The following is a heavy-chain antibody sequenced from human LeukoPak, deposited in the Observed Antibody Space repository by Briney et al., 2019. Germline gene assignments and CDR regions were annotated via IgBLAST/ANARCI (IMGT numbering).Heavy chain of an antibody. CDR3: ARVTGSSWSFDY. CDR1: GYTFTGYY. Sequence: ASVKVSCKASGYTFTGYYMHWVRQAPGQGLEWMGRINPNSGGTTYAQKFQGRVTMTRDTSISTAYMELSRLRSDDTAVYYCARVTGSSWSFDYWGQGTLVTVSS. CDR2: INPNSGGT. J-gene: IGHJ4*02. V-gene: IGHV1-2*06. D-gene: IGHD6-13*01.